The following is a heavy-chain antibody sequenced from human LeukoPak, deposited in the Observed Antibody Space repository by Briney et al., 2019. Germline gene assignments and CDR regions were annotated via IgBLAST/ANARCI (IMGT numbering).Heavy chain of an antibody. CDR2: IYSGGST. CDR3: ARVDRGAFDI. V-gene: IGHV3-53*01. Sequence: GGSLRLSCTASGFTFGDYAMSWVRQAPGKGLEWVSVIYSGGSTYYADSVKGRFTISRDNSKNMLYLQMNSLRAEDTAVYYCARVDRGAFDIWGQGTMVTVSS. CDR1: GFTFGDYA. J-gene: IGHJ3*02. D-gene: IGHD3-10*01.